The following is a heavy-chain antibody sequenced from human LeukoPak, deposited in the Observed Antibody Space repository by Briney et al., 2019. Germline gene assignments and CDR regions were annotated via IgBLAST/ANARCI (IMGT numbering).Heavy chain of an antibody. D-gene: IGHD4-23*01. J-gene: IGHJ5*02. V-gene: IGHV4-61*01. Sequence: SGTLSLTCTVSGGSVSSGSHYWSWIRQPPGKGLEWLGYIYYTGSTNYSPSLKSRVTISVDTSKNQFFLNLSSVTTTDTAVYYCARGKTWFAPWGQGTLVTVSS. CDR2: IYYTGST. CDR1: GGSVSSGSHY. CDR3: ARGKTWFAP.